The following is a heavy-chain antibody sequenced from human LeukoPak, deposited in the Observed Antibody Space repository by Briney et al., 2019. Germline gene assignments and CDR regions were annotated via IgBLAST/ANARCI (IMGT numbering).Heavy chain of an antibody. CDR1: GGSISSGDYY. J-gene: IGHJ4*02. V-gene: IGHV4-30-4*01. D-gene: IGHD3-22*01. Sequence: SETLSLTCTVSGGSISSGDYYWSWIRQPPGKGLVWIGYIYYSGSTYYNPSLKSRVTISVDTSKNQFSLKLSSVTAADTAVYYCARGEYYDSSGYYSSFDYWGQGTLVTVSS. CDR3: ARGEYYDSSGYYSSFDY. CDR2: IYYSGST.